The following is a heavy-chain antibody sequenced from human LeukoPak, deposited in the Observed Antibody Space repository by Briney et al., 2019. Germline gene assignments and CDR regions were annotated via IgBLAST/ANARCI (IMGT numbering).Heavy chain of an antibody. J-gene: IGHJ4*02. V-gene: IGHV3-21*01. D-gene: IGHD1-26*01. CDR1: GFTFSSYS. Sequence: PGGSLRLSCAASGFTFSSYSMNWVRQAPGKGLEWVSSISSSSSYIYYADSVKGRFTISRDNAKNSLYLQMNSLRAEDTAVYYCARVHSGSYVPFDYWGQGTLVTVSS. CDR2: ISSSSSYI. CDR3: ARVHSGSYVPFDY.